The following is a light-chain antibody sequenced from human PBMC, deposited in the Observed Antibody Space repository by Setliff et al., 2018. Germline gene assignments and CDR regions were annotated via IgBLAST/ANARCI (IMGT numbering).Light chain of an antibody. CDR3: SSYTSSSTRV. CDR1: SSDVGYYNY. V-gene: IGLV2-14*01. CDR2: EVS. J-gene: IGLJ1*01. Sequence: LTQPASVSGSPGRSITISCTGTSSDVGYYNYVSWYQQHPGKAPKLMIYEVSNRPSGVSNRFSGSKSGNTASLTISGLQAEDEADYYCSSYTSSSTRVFGTGTKVTVL.